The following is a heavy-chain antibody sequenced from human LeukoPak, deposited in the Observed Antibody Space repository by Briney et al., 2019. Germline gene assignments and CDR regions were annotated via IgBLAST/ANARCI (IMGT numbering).Heavy chain of an antibody. CDR2: ISGSGGST. CDR1: GFTFSSYA. V-gene: IGHV3-23*01. Sequence: GGSLRLSCAASGFTFSSYAMSWVRQAPGKGLEWVSAISGSGGSTYYADSVKGRFTISRDNSKNTLYLQMNSLRAEDTAVYYCARICGGDCYSGMDVWGQGTTVTVSS. J-gene: IGHJ6*02. CDR3: ARICGGDCYSGMDV. D-gene: IGHD2-21*01.